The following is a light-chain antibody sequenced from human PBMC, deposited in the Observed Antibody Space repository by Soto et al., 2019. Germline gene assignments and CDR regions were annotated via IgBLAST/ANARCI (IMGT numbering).Light chain of an antibody. J-gene: IGKJ4*01. CDR2: LGS. Sequence: DIVMAQSPLSLSVTPGEPASISCRSSQSLLHRNGYNYLDWYLQKPGQSPQLLIYLGSNRASGVPDRFSDSGSGTDFTLKISRVEAEDVGVYYCMQALQTPLTFGGGTKVDIK. V-gene: IGKV2-28*01. CDR1: QSLLHRNGYNY. CDR3: MQALQTPLT.